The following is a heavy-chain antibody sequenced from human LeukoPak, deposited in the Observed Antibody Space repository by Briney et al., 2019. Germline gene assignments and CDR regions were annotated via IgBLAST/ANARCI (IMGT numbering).Heavy chain of an antibody. V-gene: IGHV3-13*01. D-gene: IGHD3-16*01. Sequence: GGSLRLSCAASGFSFSSYDMHWVRQATGKGLEWVSGISTAGDTYYPGSVKGRFTVSRENAKNSLYLQMNSLRAGDTAVYYCARGLPGGFDYWGQGTLVTVSS. CDR3: ARGLPGGFDY. J-gene: IGHJ4*02. CDR1: GFSFSSYD. CDR2: ISTAGDT.